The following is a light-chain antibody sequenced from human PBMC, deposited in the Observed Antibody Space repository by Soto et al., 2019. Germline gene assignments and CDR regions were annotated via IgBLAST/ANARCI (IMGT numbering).Light chain of an antibody. Sequence: QSALTQPPSASGTPGQRVLISCSGSSSNIGGNTVNWYQQLPGSAPNLLIFSNNQRPSGVPDRISGSKSGSSASLAISGLQSEDEAAYYCAAWDDSLNGVIFGGGTQLTVL. CDR1: SSNIGGNT. CDR2: SNN. J-gene: IGLJ2*01. V-gene: IGLV1-44*01. CDR3: AAWDDSLNGVI.